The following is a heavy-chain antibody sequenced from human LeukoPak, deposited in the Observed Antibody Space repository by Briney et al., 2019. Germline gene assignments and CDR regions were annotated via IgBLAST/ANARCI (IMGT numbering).Heavy chain of an antibody. J-gene: IGHJ4*02. Sequence: ASVKVSCKASGGTFSSYAISWVRQAPGQGLEWMEGIIPIFGTANYAQKFQGRVTITADKSTSTAYMELSSLRSEDTAVYYCARASSEAGTTFGGSDYWGQGTLVTVSS. CDR2: IIPIFGTA. CDR3: ARASSEAGTTFGGSDY. CDR1: GGTFSSYA. D-gene: IGHD1-1*01. V-gene: IGHV1-69*06.